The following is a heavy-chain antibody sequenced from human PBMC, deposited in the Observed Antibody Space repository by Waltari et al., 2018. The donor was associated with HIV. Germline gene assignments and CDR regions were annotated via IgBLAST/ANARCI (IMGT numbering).Heavy chain of an antibody. Sequence: EVQLLESGGGLVQPGGSLRLSCTVSGFTFSNYVMSWVRQAPGGGLGWVSAILGNSDHTYYADFVKGRFTISRENSKNTLFLQMENLRAEDTATYYCAREFGTGSGWVEYWGQGALVTVSS. CDR1: GFTFSNYV. J-gene: IGHJ4*02. D-gene: IGHD6-19*01. CDR2: ILGNSDHT. V-gene: IGHV3-23*01. CDR3: AREFGTGSGWVEY.